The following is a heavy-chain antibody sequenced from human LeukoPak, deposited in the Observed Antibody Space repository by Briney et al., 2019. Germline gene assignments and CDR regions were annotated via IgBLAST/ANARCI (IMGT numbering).Heavy chain of an antibody. Sequence: GGSLRLSCAASGFTFSSYEMNWVRQAPGKGLEWVSYISSSGSTIYYADSVKGRFTIPRDNAKTSLYLQMHSLRAEDTAVYYCARDTIYLSFDYWGQGTLVTVSS. D-gene: IGHD5-24*01. V-gene: IGHV3-48*03. CDR3: ARDTIYLSFDY. CDR1: GFTFSSYE. J-gene: IGHJ4*02. CDR2: ISSSGSTI.